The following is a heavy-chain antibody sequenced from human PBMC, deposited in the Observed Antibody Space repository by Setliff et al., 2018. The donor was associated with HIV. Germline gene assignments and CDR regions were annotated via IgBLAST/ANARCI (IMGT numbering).Heavy chain of an antibody. CDR3: TTGTRLVD. V-gene: IGHV3-15*01. Sequence: GGSLRLSCLASGMTFSDAWMTWVRQAPGKGLEWVGRIKSKEDGGTREYAAPVKGRFTISRDDSKNTLYLQMNSLKTEDTAVYYCTTGTRLVDWGQGALVTVSS. J-gene: IGHJ4*02. CDR1: GMTFSDAW. CDR2: IKSKEDGGTR. D-gene: IGHD2-21*01.